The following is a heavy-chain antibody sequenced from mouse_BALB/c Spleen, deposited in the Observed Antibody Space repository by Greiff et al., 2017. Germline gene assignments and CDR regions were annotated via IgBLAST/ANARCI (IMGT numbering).Heavy chain of an antibody. CDR3: ARDYYGHYFDY. CDR1: GYSFTGYY. Sequence: VQLQQSGPDLVKPGASVTISCKASGYSFTGYYMHWVKQSHGKSLEWIGRVNPNNGGTSYNQKFKGKAILTVDKSSSTSYMELRSLTSEDSAVYYCARDYYGHYFDYWGQGTTLTVSS. CDR2: VNPNNGGT. D-gene: IGHD1-1*01. V-gene: IGHV1-26*01. J-gene: IGHJ2*01.